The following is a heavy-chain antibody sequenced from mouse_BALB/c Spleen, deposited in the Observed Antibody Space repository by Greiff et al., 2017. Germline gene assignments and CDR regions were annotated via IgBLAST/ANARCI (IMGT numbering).Heavy chain of an antibody. CDR3: APYDYYAMDY. Sequence: VQLQESGAELARPGASVKLSCKASGYTFTSYWMQWVKQRPGQGLEWIGAIYPGDGDTRYTQKFKGKATLTADKSSSTAYMQLSSLASEDSAVYYCAPYDYYAMDYWGQGTSVTVSS. CDR2: IYPGDGDT. V-gene: IGHV1-87*01. CDR1: GYTFTSYW. J-gene: IGHJ4*01. D-gene: IGHD6-5*01.